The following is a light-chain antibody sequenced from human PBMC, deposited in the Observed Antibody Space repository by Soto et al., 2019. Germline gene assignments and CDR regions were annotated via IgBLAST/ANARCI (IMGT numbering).Light chain of an antibody. Sequence: ETVLTQSPATLSLSPGERATLSCKASQSVSTFLAWYQQKPGQAPRLLINDASNRATVIPARFSGSGSGTDFTLTISGLEPEDFAVYYCQQRSDGISFGQGTRLEIE. J-gene: IGKJ5*01. CDR3: QQRSDGIS. V-gene: IGKV3-11*01. CDR2: DAS. CDR1: QSVSTF.